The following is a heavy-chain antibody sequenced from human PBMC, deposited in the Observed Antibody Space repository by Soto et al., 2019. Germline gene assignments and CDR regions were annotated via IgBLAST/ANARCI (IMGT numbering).Heavy chain of an antibody. Sequence: GASVKVSCKASGYTFTSYGISWVRQAPGQGLEWMGWISAYNGNTNYAQKLQGRVTMTTDTSTSTAYMELRSLRSDDTAVYYCARIANGDYSNWFDPWGQGTLVTVSS. CDR1: GYTFTSYG. CDR2: ISAYNGNT. V-gene: IGHV1-18*04. J-gene: IGHJ5*02. D-gene: IGHD4-17*01. CDR3: ARIANGDYSNWFDP.